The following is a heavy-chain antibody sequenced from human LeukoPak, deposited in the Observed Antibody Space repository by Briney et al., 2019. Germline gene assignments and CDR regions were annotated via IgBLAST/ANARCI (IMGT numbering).Heavy chain of an antibody. CDR2: ISGSGGST. D-gene: IGHD1-26*01. V-gene: IGHV3-23*01. CDR3: AKDRYYSSTKSTSLDY. J-gene: IGHJ4*02. CDR1: GFTFDDHS. Sequence: PGGSLRLSCVVSGFTFDDHSMHWVRQAPGKGLEWVSAISGSGGSTYYADSVKGRFTISRDNSKNTLYLQMNSLRAEDTAVYYCAKDRYYSSTKSTSLDYWGQGTLVTVSS.